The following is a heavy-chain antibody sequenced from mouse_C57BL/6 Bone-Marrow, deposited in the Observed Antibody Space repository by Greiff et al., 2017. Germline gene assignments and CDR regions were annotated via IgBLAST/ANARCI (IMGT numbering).Heavy chain of an antibody. D-gene: IGHD1-1*01. Sequence: VQLKESGPGMVKPSQSLSLTCTVTGYSITSGYDWHWIRHFPGNKLEWMGYISYSGSTNYNPSLKSRLSITHDTSKNHFFLKLNSVTTEDTATYYCARFYYAWFAYWGQGTLVTVSA. J-gene: IGHJ3*01. V-gene: IGHV3-1*01. CDR2: ISYSGST. CDR1: GYSITSGYD. CDR3: ARFYYAWFAY.